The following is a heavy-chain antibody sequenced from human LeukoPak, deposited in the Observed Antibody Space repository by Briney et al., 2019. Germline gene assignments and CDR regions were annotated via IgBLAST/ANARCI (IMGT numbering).Heavy chain of an antibody. D-gene: IGHD3-22*01. CDR2: IYHSGST. CDR3: ARAMDYYDSAFRFDI. CDR1: GGSISSYY. V-gene: IGHV4-59*12. J-gene: IGHJ3*02. Sequence: SETLSLTCTVSGGSISSYYWSWIRQPPGKGLEWIGYIYHSGSTYYNPPLKSRVTISVDRSKNQFSLKLSSVTAADTAVYYCARAMDYYDSAFRFDIWGQGTMVTVSS.